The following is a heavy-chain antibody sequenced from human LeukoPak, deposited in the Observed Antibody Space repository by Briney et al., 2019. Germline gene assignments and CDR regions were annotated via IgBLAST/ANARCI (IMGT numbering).Heavy chain of an antibody. CDR2: ISSSSSTV. D-gene: IGHD6-19*01. CDR1: GFAFSSYS. V-gene: IGHV3-48*01. CDR3: ARDLLLGRIAVAAFDY. Sequence: GGSLRLSCAASGFAFSSYSMNWVRQAPGKGLEWVSYISSSSSTVYYADSVKGRFTISRDNAKNSLYLQMNRLRAEDTAVYYCARDLLLGRIAVAAFDYWGQGTLVTVSS. J-gene: IGHJ4*02.